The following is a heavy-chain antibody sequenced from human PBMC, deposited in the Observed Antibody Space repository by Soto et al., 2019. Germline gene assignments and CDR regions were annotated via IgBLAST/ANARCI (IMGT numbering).Heavy chain of an antibody. D-gene: IGHD1-7*01. CDR1: GGSISSFY. Sequence: ENLSLTCTISGGSISSFYWNWIRQGPGKGLEWIGYIYYTGTTNYNPSLKSRITMSLDTSKDQFSLNLTSVTAADTAVYYCARSNWNFPXEYWAQGTLVTVSS. CDR2: IYYTGTT. V-gene: IGHV4-59*01. J-gene: IGHJ4*02. CDR3: ARSNWNFPXEY.